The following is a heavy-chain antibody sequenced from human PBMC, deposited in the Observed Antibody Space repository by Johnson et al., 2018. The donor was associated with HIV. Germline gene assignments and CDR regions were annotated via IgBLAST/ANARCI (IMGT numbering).Heavy chain of an antibody. CDR2: IRYDGSYK. Sequence: QVQLVESGGGVVQPGGSLRLSCAASGFNFNIYGMHWVRQAPVRGLEWVAFIRYDGSYKNYVDSAKGRFTISRDNSKNTLYLQMNSLSAEDTAVYYCAKPLVVATRDDAFDVWGQGTMVTVSS. J-gene: IGHJ3*01. V-gene: IGHV3-30*02. D-gene: IGHD1-26*01. CDR3: AKPLVVATRDDAFDV. CDR1: GFNFNIYG.